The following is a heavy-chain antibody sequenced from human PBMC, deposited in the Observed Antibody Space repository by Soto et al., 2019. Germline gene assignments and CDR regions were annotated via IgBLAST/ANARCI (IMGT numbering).Heavy chain of an antibody. D-gene: IGHD3-10*01. J-gene: IGHJ6*02. V-gene: IGHV4-59*01. CDR2: IYYSGSA. Sequence: SETLSLTCTVSGGSISSYYWSWIRQPPGKGLEWIGYIYYSGSANYNPSLKSRVTISVDTSKNQFSLKLSSVTAADTAVYYCARDTFTIGRGMDVWGQGTTVTVSS. CDR1: GGSISSYY. CDR3: ARDTFTIGRGMDV.